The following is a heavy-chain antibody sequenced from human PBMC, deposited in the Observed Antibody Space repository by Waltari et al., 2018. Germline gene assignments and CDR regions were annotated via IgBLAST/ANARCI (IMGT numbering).Heavy chain of an antibody. CDR1: GFSFSHYG. CDR2: IAYDDNNK. D-gene: IGHD3-3*01. Sequence: QVQLVESGGGVVQPGKSLRLSCAASGFSFSHYGMHWVRQAPGNGLEGVAVIAYDDNNKFYADSVGGRFTISRDDSKNTLFLQMNSLRAEDTAVYYCAKDQGRYLEWLFHGMDVWGQGTTVTVSS. J-gene: IGHJ6*02. CDR3: AKDQGRYLEWLFHGMDV. V-gene: IGHV3-30*18.